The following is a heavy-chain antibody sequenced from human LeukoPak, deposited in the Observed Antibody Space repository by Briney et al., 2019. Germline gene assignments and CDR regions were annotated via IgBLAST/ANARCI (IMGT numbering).Heavy chain of an antibody. Sequence: SQTLSLTCTVSGGSISSGDYYWSWIRQPPGKGLEWIGYIYYSGSTYYNPSLKSRVTISVDTSKNQFSLWLSSVTAADTAVYYCARLETYDSTLDYWGQGTLVTVSS. J-gene: IGHJ4*02. CDR3: ARLETYDSTLDY. CDR2: IYYSGST. V-gene: IGHV4-30-4*01. D-gene: IGHD3-22*01. CDR1: GGSISSGDYY.